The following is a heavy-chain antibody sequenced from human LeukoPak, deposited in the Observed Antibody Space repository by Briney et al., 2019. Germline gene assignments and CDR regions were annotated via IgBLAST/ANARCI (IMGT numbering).Heavy chain of an antibody. Sequence: SETLSLTCTVSGGSISSGGYYWSWIRQHPGKGLEWIGYIYCSGSTYYNPSLKSRVTISVDTSKNQFSLKLSSVTAADTAVYYCARGLVVPAARFDPWGQGTLVTVSS. CDR3: ARGLVVPAARFDP. D-gene: IGHD2-2*01. V-gene: IGHV4-31*03. J-gene: IGHJ5*02. CDR1: GGSISSGGYY. CDR2: IYCSGST.